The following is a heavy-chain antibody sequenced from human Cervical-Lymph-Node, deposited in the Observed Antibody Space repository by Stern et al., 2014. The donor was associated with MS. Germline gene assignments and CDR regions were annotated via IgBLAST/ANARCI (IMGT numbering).Heavy chain of an antibody. CDR2: SIPIFGTA. CDR3: ARDRLRYSSSSSRRGYGMDV. Sequence: QVQLVESGAEVKKPGSSVKVSCKASGGTFITFAISWVRQAPGQGLEWMGGSIPIFGTANSSQTFQGRVTITADESTSTTSMEQRSLRSENTAVYYCARDRLRYSSSSSRRGYGMDVWGQGPTVTVSS. J-gene: IGHJ6*02. V-gene: IGHV1-69*01. CDR1: GGTFITFA. D-gene: IGHD6-6*01.